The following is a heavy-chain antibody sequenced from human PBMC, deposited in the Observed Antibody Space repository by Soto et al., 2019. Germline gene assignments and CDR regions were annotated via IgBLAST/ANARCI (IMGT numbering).Heavy chain of an antibody. J-gene: IGHJ6*03. V-gene: IGHV5-51*01. CDR3: ARHGVSPYYDFWSGSKDYYYMDV. CDR1: GYSFTSYW. D-gene: IGHD3-3*01. CDR2: IYPGDSDT. Sequence: GESLKISCKGSGYSFTSYWIGWVRQMPGKGLEWMGIIYPGDSDTRYSPSFQGQVTISADKSISTAYLQWSSLKASDTAMYYCARHGVSPYYDFWSGSKDYYYMDVWGKGTTVTVSS.